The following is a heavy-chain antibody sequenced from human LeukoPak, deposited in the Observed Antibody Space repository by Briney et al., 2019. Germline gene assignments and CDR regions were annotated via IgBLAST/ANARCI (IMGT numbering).Heavy chain of an antibody. CDR2: INHSGST. CDR1: GGSFSGYY. D-gene: IGHD3-10*01. V-gene: IGHV4-34*01. Sequence: SETLSLTCAVYGGSFSGYYWSWIRQPPGKGLEWIGEINHSGSTNYNPSLKSRVTISVDTSKNQFSLKLSSVTAADTAVYYCARVGLWFGEVHAFDVWGQGTMVTVSS. J-gene: IGHJ3*01. CDR3: ARVGLWFGEVHAFDV.